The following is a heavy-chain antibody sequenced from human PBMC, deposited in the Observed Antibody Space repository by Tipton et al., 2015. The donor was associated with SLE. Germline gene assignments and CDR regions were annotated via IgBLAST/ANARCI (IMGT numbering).Heavy chain of an antibody. Sequence: TLSLTCAVYGGSFSSGSYYWTWIRQPAGKGLEWIGHMYTSGSISYNPSLESRVTISADMSKNQFSLTLSDVSAADTAVYFCARRAAWWYFDLWGRGTLVTVSS. CDR2: MYTSGSI. V-gene: IGHV4-61*09. J-gene: IGHJ2*01. CDR1: GGSFSSGSYY. D-gene: IGHD6-25*01. CDR3: ARRAAWWYFDL.